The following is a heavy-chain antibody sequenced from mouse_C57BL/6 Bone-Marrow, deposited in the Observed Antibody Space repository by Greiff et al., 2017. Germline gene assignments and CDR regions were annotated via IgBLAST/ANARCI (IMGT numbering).Heavy chain of an antibody. CDR2: IDPSDSYT. D-gene: IGHD1-1*01. V-gene: IGHV1-50*01. CDR3: ATPSNYYGSSFFDY. Sequence: QVQLQQPGAELVKPGASVKLSCKASGYTFTSYWMQWVKQRPGQGLEWIGEIDPSDSYTNYNQKFKGKATLTVDTSSSTAYMQLSSLTSEDSAVYYCATPSNYYGSSFFDYWGQGTTLTVSS. J-gene: IGHJ2*01. CDR1: GYTFTSYW.